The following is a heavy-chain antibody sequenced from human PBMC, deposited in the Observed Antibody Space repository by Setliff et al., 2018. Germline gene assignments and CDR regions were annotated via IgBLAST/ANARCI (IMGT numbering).Heavy chain of an antibody. CDR3: ARGRVEMATITPFDY. CDR1: GGSFSGNY. D-gene: IGHD5-12*01. V-gene: IGHV4-34*01. J-gene: IGHJ4*02. CDR2: INHSGST. Sequence: PSETLSLTCAVYGGSFSGNYWSWIRQPPGKGPEWIGEINHSGSTNHNPSLKSRVTISVDTSKNQFSLNPSPVTAADTAMYYCARGRVEMATITPFDYWGQGTLVTVSS.